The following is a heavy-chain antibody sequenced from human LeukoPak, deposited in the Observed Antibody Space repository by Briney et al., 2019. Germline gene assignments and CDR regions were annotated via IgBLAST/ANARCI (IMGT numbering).Heavy chain of an antibody. CDR2: IYYSGST. CDR3: AREADYYMDV. D-gene: IGHD6-25*01. Sequence: SETLSLTCTVSGGSISSYYWSWMRQPPGKGLEWIGYIYYSGSTNYNPSLKCRVTISVDTSKHQFSLKLSSVTAADTAVYYCAREADYYMDVWGKGTTVTVSS. CDR1: GGSISSYY. J-gene: IGHJ6*03. V-gene: IGHV4-59*01.